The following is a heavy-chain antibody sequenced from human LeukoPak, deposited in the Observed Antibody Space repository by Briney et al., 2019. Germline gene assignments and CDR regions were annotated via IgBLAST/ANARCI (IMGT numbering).Heavy chain of an antibody. CDR3: AGGPGHDFWSGYARY. CDR2: IDQSGSP. D-gene: IGHD3-3*01. Sequence: PETLSLTCGVFSGSFRGFYWTWIRQPPGKGLEWIGEIDQSGSPTYNSSLESRVTMSVDTSKSHFSLKLNSLTAADTATYYCAGGPGHDFWSGYARYWGQGTLVTVSS. CDR1: SGSFRGFY. J-gene: IGHJ4*02. V-gene: IGHV4-34*01.